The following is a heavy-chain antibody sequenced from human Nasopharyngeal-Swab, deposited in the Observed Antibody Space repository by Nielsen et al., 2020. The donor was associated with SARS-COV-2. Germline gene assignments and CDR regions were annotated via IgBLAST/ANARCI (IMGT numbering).Heavy chain of an antibody. CDR2: ISGSGGST. Sequence: GESLKIPCAASGFTFSSYAMSWVRQAPGKGVEWVSAISGSGGSTYYADSVKGRFTISRDNSKNTLYLQMNSLRAEDTAVYYCARSLGSGWFDAFDIWGQGTMVTVSS. D-gene: IGHD6-19*01. CDR1: GFTFSSYA. V-gene: IGHV3-23*01. J-gene: IGHJ3*02. CDR3: ARSLGSGWFDAFDI.